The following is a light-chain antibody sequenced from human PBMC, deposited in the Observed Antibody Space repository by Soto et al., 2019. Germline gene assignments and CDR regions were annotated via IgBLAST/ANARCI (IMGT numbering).Light chain of an antibody. V-gene: IGLV2-14*01. CDR2: EVS. J-gene: IGLJ1*01. CDR1: SSDVGGYKY. Sequence: QSALTQPASVSGSPGQSITIPCTGTSSDVGGYKYVTWYQQSPGRAPKVLIYEVSNRFSGVSNRFSGSKSGNTASLTISGLQAEDEADYFCSSYTSTNTYVFGSGTKVTVL. CDR3: SSYTSTNTYV.